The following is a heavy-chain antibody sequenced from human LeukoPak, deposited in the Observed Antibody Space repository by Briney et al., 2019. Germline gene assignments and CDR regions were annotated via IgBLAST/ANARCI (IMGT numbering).Heavy chain of an antibody. CDR3: VRDNYSYRLDV. D-gene: IGHD2-21*01. J-gene: IGHJ4*02. Sequence: GGSLRLSCAASGLSFSNYAMYWVRQAPGKGLERVSAIGGTGGNIFYTDSVKGRFTISRDNSKNTLYLHMNSLRAEDTAIYYCVRDNYSYRLDVWGQGTLVTVSS. V-gene: IGHV3-23*01. CDR2: IGGTGGNI. CDR1: GLSFSNYA.